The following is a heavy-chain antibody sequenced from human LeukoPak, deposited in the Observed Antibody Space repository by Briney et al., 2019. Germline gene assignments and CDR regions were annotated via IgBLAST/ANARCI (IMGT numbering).Heavy chain of an antibody. J-gene: IGHJ5*02. CDR1: GGSISSGGYY. CDR2: IYYSGST. Sequence: SETLSLTCTVSGGSISSGGYYWSWIRQHPGKGLEWIGYIYYSGSTYYNPSLKSRVTISVDTSKNQFSLKLSSVTAADTAVYYCARAHCSSTSCYEGDWFDPWGQGTLATVSS. D-gene: IGHD2-2*01. CDR3: ARAHCSSTSCYEGDWFDP. V-gene: IGHV4-31*03.